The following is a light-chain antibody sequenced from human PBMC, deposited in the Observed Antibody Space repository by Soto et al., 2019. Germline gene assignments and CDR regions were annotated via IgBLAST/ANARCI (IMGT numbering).Light chain of an antibody. CDR2: GAS. J-gene: IGKJ4*01. Sequence: EIVSTQSPGTLSLCPGERATLSCGAIQSVRNNYLAWYQQRPCQAPRLLIYGASSRATGIPDRFSGSGSGTDFTLTISRLEPEDFAVYYCQQYGSSPLLTFGGGTKVDIK. CDR1: QSVRNNY. V-gene: IGKV3-20*01. CDR3: QQYGSSPLLT.